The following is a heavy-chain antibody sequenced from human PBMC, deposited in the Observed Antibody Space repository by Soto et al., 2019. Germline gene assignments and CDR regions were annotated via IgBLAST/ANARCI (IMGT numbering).Heavy chain of an antibody. D-gene: IGHD6-19*01. CDR2: ISHIGSV. CDR3: VRSVGGYAIDY. CDR1: GVSISSNYY. Sequence: QVLLQESGPGLVQPSGTLSLSCAVSGVSISSNYYWGWVRQPPGKGLEWLGDISHIGSVNYSPSLMSRVTISMERSENQFSLKLNSVTAADTAVYYCVRSVGGYAIDYWGQGTLVIVSS. J-gene: IGHJ4*02. V-gene: IGHV4-4*02.